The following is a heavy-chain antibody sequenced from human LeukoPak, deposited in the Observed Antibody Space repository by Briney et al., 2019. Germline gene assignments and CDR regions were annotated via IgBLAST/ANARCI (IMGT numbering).Heavy chain of an antibody. V-gene: IGHV4-34*01. J-gene: IGHJ5*02. Sequence: SETLSLTCAVYGGSFSGYYWSWIRQPPGKGLEWIGEINHSGSTNYNPSLKSRVTIPVDTSKNQFSLKLSSVTAADTAVYYCASASSRRGWFDPWGQGTLVTVSS. CDR2: INHSGST. D-gene: IGHD6-13*01. CDR1: GGSFSGYY. CDR3: ASASSRRGWFDP.